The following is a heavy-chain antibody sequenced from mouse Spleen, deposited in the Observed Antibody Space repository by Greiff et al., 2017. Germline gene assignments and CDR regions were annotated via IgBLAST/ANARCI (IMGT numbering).Heavy chain of an antibody. Sequence: EVQLQQSGPELVKPGASVKISCKASGYTFTDYYMNWVKQSHGKSLEWIGDINPNNGGTSYNQKFKGKATLTVDKSSSTANMELRSLTSEDSAVYYCARSHDGDYWGQGTTLTVSS. CDR3: ARSHDGDY. D-gene: IGHD2-3*01. CDR1: GYTFTDYY. J-gene: IGHJ2*01. CDR2: INPNNGGT. V-gene: IGHV1-26*01.